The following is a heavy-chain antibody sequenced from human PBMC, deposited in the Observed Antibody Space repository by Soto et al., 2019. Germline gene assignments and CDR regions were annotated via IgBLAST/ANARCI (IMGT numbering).Heavy chain of an antibody. CDR1: GFSLNTRGVG. Sequence: QITLKESGPTLVKPTQTLTLTCTFSGFSLNTRGVGVGWIRQPPGKALEWLALIYWDDDKRYSPSLNNRLTITKDTSKNQVVLTMTNMDPGDTATYYCAHFRGGGNSPLGDYWGQGTLVTVSS. V-gene: IGHV2-5*02. J-gene: IGHJ4*02. CDR3: AHFRGGGNSPLGDY. D-gene: IGHD2-21*01. CDR2: IYWDDDK.